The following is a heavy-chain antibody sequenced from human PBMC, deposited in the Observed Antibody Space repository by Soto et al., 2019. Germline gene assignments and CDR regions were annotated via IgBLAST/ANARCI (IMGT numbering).Heavy chain of an antibody. Sequence: PSETLSLTCTVSGGPISSGGYYCSWIRQHPGKGLEWIGHIYHSGTTYYNPSLKSRVTISVDTSKNQISLKLTSVSAADTAVYYCATEYYDSRGYYYIDSWGQGTLVTVSS. D-gene: IGHD3-22*01. J-gene: IGHJ4*02. CDR1: GGPISSGGYY. CDR2: IYHSGTT. CDR3: ATEYYDSRGYYYIDS. V-gene: IGHV4-31*03.